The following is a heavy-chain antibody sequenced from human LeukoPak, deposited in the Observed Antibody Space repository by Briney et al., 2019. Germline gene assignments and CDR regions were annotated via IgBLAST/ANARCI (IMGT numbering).Heavy chain of an antibody. CDR2: IYYSGST. CDR3: ARVPDDSSGYYGYGAFDI. D-gene: IGHD3-22*01. J-gene: IGHJ3*02. CDR1: GGSISSYD. V-gene: IGHV4-59*01. Sequence: PSETLSLTCTVSGGSISSYDWSWIRQPPGKGLEWIGYIYYSGSTNYNPSLKSRVTISVDTSKNQFSLKLSSVPAADTALYHCARVPDDSSGYYGYGAFDIWGQGTMVTVSS.